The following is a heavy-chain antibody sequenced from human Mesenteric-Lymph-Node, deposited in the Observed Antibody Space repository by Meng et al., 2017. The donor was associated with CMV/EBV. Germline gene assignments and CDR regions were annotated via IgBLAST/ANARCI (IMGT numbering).Heavy chain of an antibody. CDR1: GYTFTSYY. Sequence: ASVKVSCKASGYTFTSYYMHWVRQAPGQGLEWMGIINPSGGSTSYAQKFQGRVTMTRDTSTSTVYMELSSLRSEDTAVYYCARGGTGTTLWNPRDQLDYWGQGTLVTVSS. CDR2: INPSGGST. D-gene: IGHD1-1*01. CDR3: ARGGTGTTLWNPRDQLDY. V-gene: IGHV1-46*01. J-gene: IGHJ4*02.